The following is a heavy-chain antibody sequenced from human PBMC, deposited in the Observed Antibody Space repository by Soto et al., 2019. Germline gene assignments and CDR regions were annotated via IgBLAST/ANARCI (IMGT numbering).Heavy chain of an antibody. CDR1: GGSISSSNYY. CDR3: ARAQSGFFGSGSYYNGLFDF. D-gene: IGHD3-10*01. V-gene: IGHV4-39*01. CDR2: MYYSGDT. J-gene: IGHJ4*02. Sequence: PSETLSLTCTVSGGSISSSNYYWGWIRQPPGSGLEWIGNMYYSGDTYYNPSLMSRVTISVDTSKNQFSLKMSSVTDADTAVYYCARAQSGFFGSGSYYNGLFDFWGQGTLVTVSS.